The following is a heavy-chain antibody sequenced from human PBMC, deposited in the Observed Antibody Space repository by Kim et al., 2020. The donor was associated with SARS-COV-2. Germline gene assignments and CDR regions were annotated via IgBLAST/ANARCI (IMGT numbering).Heavy chain of an antibody. V-gene: IGHV4-61*01. J-gene: IGHJ5*02. CDR1: GGSVSSGSYY. D-gene: IGHD3-10*01. CDR2: IYYSGST. CDR3: ARSSWGYYYGSGSYEFDP. Sequence: SETLSLTCTVSGGSVSSGSYYWSWIRQPPGKGLEWIGYIYYSGSTNYNPSLKSRVTISVDTSKNQFSLKLSSVTAADTAVYYCARSSWGYYYGSGSYEFDPWGQGTLVTVSS.